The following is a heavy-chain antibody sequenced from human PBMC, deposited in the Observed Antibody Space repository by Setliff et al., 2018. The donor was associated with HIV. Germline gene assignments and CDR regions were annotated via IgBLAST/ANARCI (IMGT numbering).Heavy chain of an antibody. D-gene: IGHD3-22*01. CDR2: IYHSGST. CDR1: GYSISSGYY. Sequence: SETLSLTCAVSGYSISSGYYWGWIRQPPGKGLEWIGNIYHSGSTYYNPSLKSRVTISVDTSKNQFSLKLSSVTAADTAVYYCARRSLEYYYDSSATGAFDIWGQGTMVTVSS. J-gene: IGHJ3*02. CDR3: ARRSLEYYYDSSATGAFDI. V-gene: IGHV4-38-2*01.